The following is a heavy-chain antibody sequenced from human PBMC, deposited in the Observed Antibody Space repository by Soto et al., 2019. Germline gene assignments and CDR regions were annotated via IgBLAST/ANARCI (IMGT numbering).Heavy chain of an antibody. CDR3: ARGRCGGDCYCAYYYVMDV. D-gene: IGHD2-21*02. Sequence: SETLSLTCAVYGGSFSGYYWSWIRQPPGKGLEWIGEINHSGSTNYNPSLKSRVTISVDTSKNQFSLKLSSVTAADTAVYYCARGRCGGDCYCAYYYVMDVWGQGTTVTGSS. J-gene: IGHJ6*02. V-gene: IGHV4-34*01. CDR1: GGSFSGYY. CDR2: INHSGST.